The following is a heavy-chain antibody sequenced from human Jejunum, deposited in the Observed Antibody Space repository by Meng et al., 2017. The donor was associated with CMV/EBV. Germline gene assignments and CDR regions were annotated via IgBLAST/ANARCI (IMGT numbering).Heavy chain of an antibody. CDR1: GDSISTYY. Sequence: VSGDSISTYYWSWIRQPPGKGLEWIGYIYYRGNTNSNPSLKSRVTVSVDTSKNQFSLMLSSVTAADTAVYYCARESPYDFWSGFDYWGQGRLVTVSS. J-gene: IGHJ4*02. CDR3: ARESPYDFWSGFDY. D-gene: IGHD3-3*01. V-gene: IGHV4-59*01. CDR2: IYYRGNT.